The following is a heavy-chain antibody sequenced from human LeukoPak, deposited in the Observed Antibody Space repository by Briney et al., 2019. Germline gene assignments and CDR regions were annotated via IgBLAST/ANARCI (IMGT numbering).Heavy chain of an antibody. V-gene: IGHV3-48*03. CDR3: ARDLLVPAAYGGVDY. J-gene: IGHJ4*02. CDR2: ISSSGSTI. D-gene: IGHD2-2*01. Sequence: SGGSLRLSCAASGFTFSSYEMNWVRQAPGKGLEWVSYISSSGSTIYYADSVKGRFTISRDNAKNSQYLQMNSLRAEDTAVYYCARDLLVPAAYGGVDYWGQGTLVTVSS. CDR1: GFTFSSYE.